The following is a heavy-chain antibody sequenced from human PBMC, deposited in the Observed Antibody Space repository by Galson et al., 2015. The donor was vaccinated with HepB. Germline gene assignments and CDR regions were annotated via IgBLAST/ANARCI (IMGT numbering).Heavy chain of an antibody. CDR1: GYSFTSYW. J-gene: IGHJ3*02. Sequence: QSGAEVKKPGESLKISCKGSGYSFTSYWIGWVRQMPGKGLEWMGIIYPGDSDTRYSPSFQGQVTISADKSISTAYLQWSSLKASDTAMYYCARHERANIAVAGTFPEGKRRVAFDIWGQGTMVTVSS. CDR2: IYPGDSDT. V-gene: IGHV5-51*01. D-gene: IGHD6-19*01. CDR3: ARHERANIAVAGTFPEGKRRVAFDI.